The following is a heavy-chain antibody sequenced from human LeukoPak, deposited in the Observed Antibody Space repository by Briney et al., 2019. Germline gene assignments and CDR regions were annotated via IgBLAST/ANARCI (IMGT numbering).Heavy chain of an antibody. V-gene: IGHV4-31*01. Sequence: PSETLSLTCTVSGRSISSGGYDWRWIRQHPGKGLEWIGYIYYSGSTYYNPSLKSLVTISVDTSKNQFSLKLSSVTAADTAVYYCASYMVRGVISWGQGTLVTVSS. CDR2: IYYSGST. D-gene: IGHD3-10*01. CDR1: GRSISSGGYD. CDR3: ASYMVRGVIS. J-gene: IGHJ4*02.